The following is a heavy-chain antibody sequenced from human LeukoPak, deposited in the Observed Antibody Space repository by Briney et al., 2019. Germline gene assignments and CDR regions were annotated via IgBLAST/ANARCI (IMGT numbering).Heavy chain of an antibody. CDR1: GGSISSADYD. J-gene: IGHJ6*02. V-gene: IGHV4-31*03. CDR2: IYYSGST. CDR3: ARVSAVYYYYYGMDV. D-gene: IGHD4-17*01. Sequence: SQTLSLTCTVSGGSISSADYDWSWIRQHPGKGLEWIGYIYYSGSTSYNPSLKSRVTISVDTSKNQFYLKLSSVTAADTAVFYCARVSAVYYYYYGMDVWGQGTTVIVSS.